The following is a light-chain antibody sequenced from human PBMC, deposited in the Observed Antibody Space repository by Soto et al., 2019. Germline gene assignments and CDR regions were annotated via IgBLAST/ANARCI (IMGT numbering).Light chain of an antibody. V-gene: IGKV3-11*01. J-gene: IGKJ5*01. CDR2: DAS. Sequence: ELVLTHSPATLSLSPGERATLSCRASQSVSSSFLAWYQQTPGQAPRLLIFDASNRATGIPARFSGSGSGTDFTLTISSLEPEDFAVYYCQQRSNWPITFGQGTRLEIK. CDR1: QSVSSSF. CDR3: QQRSNWPIT.